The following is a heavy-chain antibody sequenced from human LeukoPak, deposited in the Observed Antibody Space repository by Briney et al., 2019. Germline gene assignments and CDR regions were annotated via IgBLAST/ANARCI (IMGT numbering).Heavy chain of an antibody. CDR3: ATDTGDSQLLLSSFSY. J-gene: IGHJ4*02. CDR2: FDPEDEDT. CDR1: GHTLNELS. Sequence: ASVKVSCKVSGHTLNELSMHWVRRPPGKGLEWMGGFDPEDEDTVYAQKFQGRITMTEDTSTDTAYLELSNLRSDDTAVYFCATDTGDSQLLLSSFSYWGQGTLVTVSS. V-gene: IGHV1-24*01. D-gene: IGHD2-21*02.